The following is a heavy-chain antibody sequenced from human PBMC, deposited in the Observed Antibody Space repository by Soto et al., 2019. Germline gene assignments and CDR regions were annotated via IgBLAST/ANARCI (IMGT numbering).Heavy chain of an antibody. J-gene: IGHJ5*02. CDR1: GGSFSGYY. Sequence: SETLSLTCAVYGGSFSGYYWSWIRQPPGKGLEWIGEINHSGSTNYNPSLKSRVTISVDTSKNQFSLKLSSVTAADTAVYYCARGRRGPLLPWTWGQGTLVTVSS. V-gene: IGHV4-34*01. CDR2: INHSGST. CDR3: ARGRRGPLLPWT. D-gene: IGHD3-22*01.